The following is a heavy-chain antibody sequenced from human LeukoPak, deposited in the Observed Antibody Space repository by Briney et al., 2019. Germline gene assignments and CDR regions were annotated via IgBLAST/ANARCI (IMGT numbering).Heavy chain of an antibody. J-gene: IGHJ4*02. D-gene: IGHD5-18*01. Sequence: GGSLRLSCAASGFTFSNAWMSWVRQAPGKGLEWVGRIKSKTDGGTTDYAAPVKGRFTISRDDSKNTLYLQMNSLKTEDTAVCYCTTDQGVTPQIDYWGQGTLVTVSS. CDR1: GFTFSNAW. CDR2: IKSKTDGGTT. CDR3: TTDQGVTPQIDY. V-gene: IGHV3-15*01.